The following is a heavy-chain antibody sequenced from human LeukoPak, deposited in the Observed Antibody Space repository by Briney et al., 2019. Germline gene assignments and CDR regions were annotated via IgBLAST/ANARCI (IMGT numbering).Heavy chain of an antibody. J-gene: IGHJ4*02. V-gene: IGHV4-39*07. CDR1: GGSISSSSYD. CDR2: IYYSGST. Sequence: SETLSLTCTVSGGSISSSSYDWSWIRQPPGKGLEWIGNIYYSGSTDYNPSLKSRVTISVDTSNNQFSLKLRSVTAADTAVYYCARDRKRYFVYNIHSKYRGREFDYWGQGTLVTVSS. CDR3: ARDRKRYFVYNIHSKYRGREFDY. D-gene: IGHD2/OR15-2a*01.